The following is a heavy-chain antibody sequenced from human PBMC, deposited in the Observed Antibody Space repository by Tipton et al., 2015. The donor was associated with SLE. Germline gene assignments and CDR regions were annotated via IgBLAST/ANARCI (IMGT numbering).Heavy chain of an antibody. J-gene: IGHJ3*02. V-gene: IGHV3-48*03. CDR3: AREDFGGAFDI. CDR2: ISSSGSTV. D-gene: IGHD4/OR15-4a*01. CDR1: GFTFSAYE. Sequence: SLRLSCAASGFTFSAYEMNWVRQAPGKGLEWVSYISSSGSTVYYADSVKGRFTISRDNANNSLYLQMSSLRAEDTAVYYCAREDFGGAFDIWGQGTMVTVFS.